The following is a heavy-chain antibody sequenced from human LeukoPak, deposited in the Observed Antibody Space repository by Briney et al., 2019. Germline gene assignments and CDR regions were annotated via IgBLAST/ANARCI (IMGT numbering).Heavy chain of an antibody. CDR1: GFTISSNY. Sequence: GGSLRLSCAASGFTISSNYMSWVRQAPGTGLEWVSVIYTNGNTSYADSVKGRFTISRDSSKNMLYLQMNSLRAEDTAVYYCARDHYGLTSYPNPWGQGTLVTVSS. J-gene: IGHJ5*02. CDR3: ARDHYGLTSYPNP. V-gene: IGHV3-66*01. CDR2: IYTNGNT. D-gene: IGHD3-10*01.